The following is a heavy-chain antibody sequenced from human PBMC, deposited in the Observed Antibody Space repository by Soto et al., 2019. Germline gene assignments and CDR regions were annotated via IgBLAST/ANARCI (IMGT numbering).Heavy chain of an antibody. CDR1: GGSFSGYY. J-gene: IGHJ6*02. D-gene: IGHD6-13*01. CDR2: INHSGST. V-gene: IGHV4-34*01. CDR3: ARLIAAAGIYYYYGMDV. Sequence: PSETLSLTCAVYGGSFSGYYWSWIRQPPGKGLEWIGEINHSGSTNYNPSLKSRVTISVNTSKNQFSLKLSSVTAADTAVYYCARLIAAAGIYYYYGMDVWGQGTTVTVS.